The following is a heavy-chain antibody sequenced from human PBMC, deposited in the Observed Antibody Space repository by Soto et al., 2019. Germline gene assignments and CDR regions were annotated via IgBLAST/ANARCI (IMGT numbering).Heavy chain of an antibody. Sequence: QVQLVQSGAEVKKPGSSVKVSCKDSGGTFSTYSMFWVRQAPGQGLEWMGRIIPMLGIRNYAQRFQDRVTTTADMSTATAHMELSSLRSEDTALYYCTIGSWSGEVFDIWGQGTMVTVSS. CDR2: IIPMLGIR. D-gene: IGHD2-21*01. J-gene: IGHJ3*02. CDR3: TIGSWSGEVFDI. V-gene: IGHV1-69*02. CDR1: GGTFSTYS.